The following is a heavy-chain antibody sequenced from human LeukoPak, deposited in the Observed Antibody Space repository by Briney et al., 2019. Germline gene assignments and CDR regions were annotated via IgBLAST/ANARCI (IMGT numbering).Heavy chain of an antibody. CDR2: IYYSGST. CDR3: AREGDSSIVGWFDP. J-gene: IGHJ5*02. V-gene: IGHV4-39*07. CDR1: GGSISSSSDC. D-gene: IGHD6-13*01. Sequence: PSETQSLTCTVSGGSISSSSDCWGWIRQPRGKGLERIGGIYYSGSTYYNPYPNSLVTISVDPPKNQFSLKLISVTGADTAVYYCAREGDSSIVGWFDPWGQGTLVTVSS.